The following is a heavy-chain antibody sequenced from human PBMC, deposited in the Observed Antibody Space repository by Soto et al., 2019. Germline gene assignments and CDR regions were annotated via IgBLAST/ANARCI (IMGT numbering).Heavy chain of an antibody. V-gene: IGHV3-74*01. CDR2: IKNDGTRT. D-gene: IGHD2-21*02. CDR3: ARDVEMTTSGDAFDI. J-gene: IGHJ3*02. CDR1: GFTFSSYW. Sequence: EVQLVESGGGLVQPGGSLRLSCAASGFTFSSYWMHWVRQAPGEGLVWVSRIKNDGTRTNYAYSVKGRFTASRDNAKNTLDLQMNSLRAEDTAVYYCARDVEMTTSGDAFDIWGQGKIGTVAS.